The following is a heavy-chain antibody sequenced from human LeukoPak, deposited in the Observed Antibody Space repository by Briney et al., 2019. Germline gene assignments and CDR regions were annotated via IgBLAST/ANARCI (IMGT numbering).Heavy chain of an antibody. CDR2: IYYSGST. CDR1: GGSISNYY. V-gene: IGHV4-59*01. CDR3: ARDFVYFDY. D-gene: IGHD3-3*01. J-gene: IGHJ4*02. Sequence: SETLSLTCTVSGGSISNYYWSWIRQPPGKGLEWIGYIYYSGSTNYNPSLKSRVTISVDTSKNQFSLKLSSVTAADTAVYYCARDFVYFDYWGQGTLVTVSS.